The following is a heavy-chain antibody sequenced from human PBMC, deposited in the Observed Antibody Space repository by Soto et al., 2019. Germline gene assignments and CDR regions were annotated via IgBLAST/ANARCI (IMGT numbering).Heavy chain of an antibody. J-gene: IGHJ5*02. D-gene: IGHD2-2*01. V-gene: IGHV1-24*01. CDR3: ATYCSSTSCHGDWFDT. CDR2: FDPGDGET. Sequence: GASVKVSCKVSGYTLTELSMHWVRQAPGKGLEWMGGFDPGDGETIYAQKFQGRVTMTEDTSTDTAYMELSSLRSEDTAVYYCATYCSSTSCHGDWFDTWGQGTLVTVYS. CDR1: GYTLTELS.